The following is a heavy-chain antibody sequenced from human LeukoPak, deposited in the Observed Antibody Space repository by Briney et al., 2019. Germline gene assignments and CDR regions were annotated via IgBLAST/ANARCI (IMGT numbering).Heavy chain of an antibody. CDR1: GFIFRSYA. J-gene: IGHJ4*02. CDR2: TSFDGGKS. V-gene: IGHV3-30*04. D-gene: IGHD3-10*01. Sequence: GGSLRLSCAASGFIFRSYAMNWVRQAPGKGLGWVAGTSFDGGKSYYIDSVKGRFTISRDNSKNTFYLQMNSLRAEDTAVYYCARALTLFRGVPNLDFWGLGTLVSVSS. CDR3: ARALTLFRGVPNLDF.